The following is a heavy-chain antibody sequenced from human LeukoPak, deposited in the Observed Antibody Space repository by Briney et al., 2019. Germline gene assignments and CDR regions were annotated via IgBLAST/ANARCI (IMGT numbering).Heavy chain of an antibody. V-gene: IGHV3-30-3*01. CDR1: GFTFSSYA. J-gene: IGHJ4*02. CDR3: ARGPWDY. CDR2: ISYDGSNK. Sequence: QPGRSLRLSCAASGFTFSSYAMHWVRQAPGKGLEWVAVISYDGSNKYYADSVKGRFTISRDNSKNTLYLQMNSLRAGDTAVYYCARGPWDYWGQGTLVTVSS.